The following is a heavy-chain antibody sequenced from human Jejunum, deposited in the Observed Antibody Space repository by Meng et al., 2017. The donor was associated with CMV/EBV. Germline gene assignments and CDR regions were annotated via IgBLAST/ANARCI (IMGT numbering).Heavy chain of an antibody. Sequence: SGFPLSNYYMHWVRQAPGQGLEWVGMTNPRGGPANARQFQGRITMTRDTSTSTVYMELSSLTSEDTAVYYRARPQEEYCSSTSCSIAYWGQGTLVTVSS. CDR1: GFPLSNYY. CDR2: TNPRGGP. D-gene: IGHD2-2*01. V-gene: IGHV1-46*01. J-gene: IGHJ4*02. CDR3: ARPQEEYCSSTSCSIAY.